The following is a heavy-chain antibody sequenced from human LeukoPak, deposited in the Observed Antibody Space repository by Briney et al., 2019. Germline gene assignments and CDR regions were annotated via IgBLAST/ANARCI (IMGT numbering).Heavy chain of an antibody. CDR2: IYYSGST. D-gene: IGHD6-19*01. CDR3: ARLYSSAWFGRYFDS. J-gene: IGHJ4*02. V-gene: IGHV4-39*01. Sequence: SETLSLTCSVAGGSISRSTHYWAWIRQPPGKGLEWVGTIYYSGSTYYNPSLKSAVIISVDTSKNQFSLKLTSVTAADTAVYFCARLYSSAWFGRYFDSWGQGTLVTVSS. CDR1: GGSISRSTHY.